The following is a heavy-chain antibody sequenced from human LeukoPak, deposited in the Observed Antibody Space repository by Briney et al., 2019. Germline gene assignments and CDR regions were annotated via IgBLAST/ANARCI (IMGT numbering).Heavy chain of an antibody. V-gene: IGHV4-4*02. CDR1: GGSISSSNW. CDR3: ARDRYGQRIFDY. D-gene: IGHD3-16*02. J-gene: IGHJ4*02. Sequence: GTLSLXCAVSGGSISSSNWWSWVRQPPGEGLAWIGEIYHSGSTNYNPSLKSRVTISVDKSKNQFSLKLSSVTAADTAVYYCARDRYGQRIFDYWGQGTLVTVSS. CDR2: IYHSGST.